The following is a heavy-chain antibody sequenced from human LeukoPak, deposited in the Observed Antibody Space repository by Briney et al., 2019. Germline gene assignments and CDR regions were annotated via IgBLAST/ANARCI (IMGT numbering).Heavy chain of an antibody. CDR1: GFTFHNYD. CDR3: ARDHVYGGADY. J-gene: IGHJ4*02. Sequence: GGSLRLSCAASGFTFHNYDIHWVRHAPGKGLEWVSLTCGYGITTYFADSVKGRFTISRDNSKSSLFLQMNSLRTEDTALYYCARDHVYGGADYWGQGTLVTVSS. CDR2: TCGYGITT. D-gene: IGHD5/OR15-5a*01. V-gene: IGHV3-43*02.